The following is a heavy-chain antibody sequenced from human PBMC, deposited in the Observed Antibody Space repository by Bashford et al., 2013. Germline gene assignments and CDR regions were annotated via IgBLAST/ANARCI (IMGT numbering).Heavy chain of an antibody. CDR3: TTNPLYGVYPYFDY. CDR2: LKSKTNGGTI. V-gene: IGHV3-15*01. Sequence: VRQGVQGRGWSGLAVLKSKTNGGTIDYAAPVKGRFTISRDDSENTLRLQMNSLKTEDTAVYYCTTNPLYGVYPYFDYWGQGTLVTVSS. D-gene: IGHD4-17*01. J-gene: IGHJ4*02.